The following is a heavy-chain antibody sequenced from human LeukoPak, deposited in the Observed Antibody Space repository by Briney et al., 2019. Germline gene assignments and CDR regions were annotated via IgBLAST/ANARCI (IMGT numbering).Heavy chain of an antibody. CDR1: GGTFSSYA. J-gene: IGHJ6*04. V-gene: IGHV1-69*01. D-gene: IGHD4-17*01. CDR3: ARSYGRLYYYYGMDV. Sequence: SVKVSCKAPGGTFSSYAISWVRQAPGQGLEWMGGIIPIFGTANYAQKFQGRVTITADESTSTAYMELSSLRSEDTAVYYCARSYGRLYYYYGMDVWGKGTTVTVSS. CDR2: IIPIFGTA.